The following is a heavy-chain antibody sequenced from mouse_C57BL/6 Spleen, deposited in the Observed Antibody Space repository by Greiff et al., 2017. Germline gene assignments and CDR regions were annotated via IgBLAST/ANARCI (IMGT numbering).Heavy chain of an antibody. CDR1: GYTFTSYW. Sequence: VQLQQPGAELVRPGSSVKLSCKASGYTFTSYWMHWVKQRPIQGLEWIGNIDPSDSETHYNQKFKDKATLTVDKSSSTAYMQLSSLTSEDSAVYYCARSDDYDDAMDCWGQGTSVTVSS. D-gene: IGHD2-4*01. J-gene: IGHJ4*01. CDR3: ARSDDYDDAMDC. CDR2: IDPSDSET. V-gene: IGHV1-52*01.